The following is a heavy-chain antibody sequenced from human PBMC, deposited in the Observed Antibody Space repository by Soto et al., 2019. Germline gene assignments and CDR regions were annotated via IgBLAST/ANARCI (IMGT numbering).Heavy chain of an antibody. Sequence: ASVKVSCKASGYTFTSYGISCVRRAPGQWREWMGWISAYNGNTNYAQKLQGRVTMTTDTSTSTAYVELRSLRSDDTAVYYCARPYDSSGYYYGYWGQGTLVTAPQ. J-gene: IGHJ4*02. CDR3: ARPYDSSGYYYGY. CDR2: ISAYNGNT. D-gene: IGHD3-22*01. V-gene: IGHV1-18*01. CDR1: GYTFTSYG.